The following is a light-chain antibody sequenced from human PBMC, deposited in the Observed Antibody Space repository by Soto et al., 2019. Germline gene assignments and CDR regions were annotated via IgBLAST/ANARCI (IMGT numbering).Light chain of an antibody. V-gene: IGKV1-33*01. CDR2: DAA. Sequence: IEMTQSPSALSASAGDRVTITCQASQDIKNYVIWYQQKPGRAPKLLIYDAASLGTGVSSRFSGSGSGTHFTLTISSLQPEDVATYYCQKFDSVPCTFGQGTKLEIK. J-gene: IGKJ2*02. CDR3: QKFDSVPCT. CDR1: QDIKNY.